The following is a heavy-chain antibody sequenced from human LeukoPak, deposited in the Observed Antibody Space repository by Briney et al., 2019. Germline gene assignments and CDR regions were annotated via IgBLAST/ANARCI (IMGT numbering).Heavy chain of an antibody. J-gene: IGHJ4*02. CDR1: GYTFTGYY. CDR2: INPNSGGT. CDR3: ARDERYDSSGYPFDY. V-gene: IGHV1-2*02. Sequence: ASVRVSCKASGYTFTGYYMHWVRQAPGQGLEWMGWINPNSGGTNYAQKFQGRVTMTRDTSISTAYMELSRLTSDDTAMYYCARDERYDSSGYPFDYWGQGTLVTVSS. D-gene: IGHD3-22*01.